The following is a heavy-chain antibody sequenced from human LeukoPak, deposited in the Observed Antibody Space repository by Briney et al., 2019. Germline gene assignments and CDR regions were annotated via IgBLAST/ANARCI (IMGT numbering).Heavy chain of an antibody. CDR3: ARDRYYYDSSGYYSNWFDP. V-gene: IGHV4-30-4*01. CDR2: IYYSGST. D-gene: IGHD3-22*01. Sequence: PSQTLSLTCTVSGGSISSGDYYWSWIRQPPGKGLEWIGYIYYSGSTYYNPSLKSRVTISVDTSKNQFPLKLSSVTAADTAVYYCARDRYYYDSSGYYSNWFDPWGQGTLVTVSS. CDR1: GGSISSGDYY. J-gene: IGHJ5*02.